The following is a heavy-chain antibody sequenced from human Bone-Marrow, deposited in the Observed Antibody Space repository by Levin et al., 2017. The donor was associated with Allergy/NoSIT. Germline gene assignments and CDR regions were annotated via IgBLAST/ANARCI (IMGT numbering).Heavy chain of an antibody. CDR1: GGTFSSYA. V-gene: IGHV1-69*04. J-gene: IGHJ4*02. Sequence: ASVKVSCKASGGTFSSYAISWVRQAPGQGLEWMGRIIPILGIANYAQKFQGRVTITADKSTSTAYMELSSLRSEDTAVYYCARDFGAVAGRIAFDYWGQGTLVTVSS. CDR2: IIPILGIA. D-gene: IGHD6-19*01. CDR3: ARDFGAVAGRIAFDY.